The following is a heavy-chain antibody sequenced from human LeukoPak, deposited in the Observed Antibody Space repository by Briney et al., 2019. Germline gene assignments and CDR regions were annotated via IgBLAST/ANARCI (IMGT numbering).Heavy chain of an antibody. Sequence: PGGSLRLSCAASGFTFSSYEMNWVRQAPGKGLEWVSYISSSGSTIYYADSVKGRFTISRGNAKNSLYLQMNSLRAEDTAVYYCARGTDDILTGYYEYYFDYWGQGTLVTVSS. D-gene: IGHD3-9*01. V-gene: IGHV3-48*03. J-gene: IGHJ4*02. CDR1: GFTFSSYE. CDR3: ARGTDDILTGYYEYYFDY. CDR2: ISSSGSTI.